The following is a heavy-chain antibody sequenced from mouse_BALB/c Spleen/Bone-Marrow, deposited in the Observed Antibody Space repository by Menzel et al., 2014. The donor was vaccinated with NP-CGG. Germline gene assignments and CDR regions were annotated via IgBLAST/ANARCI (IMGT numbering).Heavy chain of an antibody. V-gene: IGHV2-9*02. J-gene: IGHJ2*01. Sequence: QVQLQQPGPGLVAPLQSLSITCTVSGFSLTSYGVHWVRQPPGKGLEWLGVIWAGGSTNYNSALMSRLSISKDNSKSQVFSKMNSLQTDDTAMYYCARTGFDYWGQGTTLTVSS. CDR3: ARTGFDY. CDR2: IWAGGST. D-gene: IGHD4-1*01. CDR1: GFSLTSYG.